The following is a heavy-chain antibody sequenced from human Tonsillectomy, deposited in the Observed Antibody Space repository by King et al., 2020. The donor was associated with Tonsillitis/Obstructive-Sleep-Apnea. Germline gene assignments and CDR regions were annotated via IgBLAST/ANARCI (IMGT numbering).Heavy chain of an antibody. CDR2: ISYSGST. V-gene: IGHV4-61*01. J-gene: IGHJ6*03. CDR3: ASRRITMIQGAMDV. CDR1: GGSVSSGSYY. Sequence: VQLQESGPGLVKPSETLSLTCTVSGGSVSSGSYYWSWIRQPPGKGLEWIGCISYSGSTNSNPSLKSRVTISLDTSKNQFSLKLSSVTAADTAVYYCASRRITMIQGAMDVWGKGTTVTVSS. D-gene: IGHD3-10*01.